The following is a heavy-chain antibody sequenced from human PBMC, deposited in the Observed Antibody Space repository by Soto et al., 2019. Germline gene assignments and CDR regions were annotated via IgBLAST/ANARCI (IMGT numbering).Heavy chain of an antibody. J-gene: IGHJ3*02. V-gene: IGHV3-15*01. CDR2: VKSETTGGTA. D-gene: IGHD3-22*01. CDR1: GLTFSDAW. CDR3: TTGYSDGSNYHGDDAFDI. Sequence: PGGSLRLSCAASGLTFSDAWMIWVRQAPGKGLEWVGRVKSETTGGTADYAAPVNGRFTISRDDSKSTLFLYMHRLKTEDTAVYFCTTGYSDGSNYHGDDAFDIWGQGTTVPVSS.